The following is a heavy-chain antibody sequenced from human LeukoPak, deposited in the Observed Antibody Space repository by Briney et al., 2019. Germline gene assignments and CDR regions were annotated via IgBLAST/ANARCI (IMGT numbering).Heavy chain of an antibody. Sequence: GGSLRLSCAASGFTFSSYAMSWVRQAPGKGLEWVSYISSSGSTIYYADSVKGRFTISRDNAKNSLYLQMNSLRAEDTAVYYCAGKVGRNNIAAASTEGFDYWGQGTLVTVSS. CDR3: AGKVGRNNIAAASTEGFDY. CDR2: ISSSGSTI. V-gene: IGHV3-48*04. CDR1: GFTFSSYA. J-gene: IGHJ4*02. D-gene: IGHD6-13*01.